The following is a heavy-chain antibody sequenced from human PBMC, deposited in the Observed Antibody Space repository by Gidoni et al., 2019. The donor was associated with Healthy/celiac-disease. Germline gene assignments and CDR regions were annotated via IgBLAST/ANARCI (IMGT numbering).Heavy chain of an antibody. Sequence: EVQLVQSGAEVNKPGASLKISCKCSGYSFTSYWIGWVRQMPGKGLEWMGIIYPGESDTRYSPSFQGQVTISADKSISTAYLQWSSPKASDTAMYYCARPHYDSSGYYFDYWGQGTLVTVSS. D-gene: IGHD3-22*01. CDR1: GYSFTSYW. J-gene: IGHJ4*02. V-gene: IGHV5-51*01. CDR3: ARPHYDSSGYYFDY. CDR2: IYPGESDT.